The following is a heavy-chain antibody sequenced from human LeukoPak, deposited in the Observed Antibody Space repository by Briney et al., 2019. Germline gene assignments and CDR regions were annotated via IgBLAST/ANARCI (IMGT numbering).Heavy chain of an antibody. D-gene: IGHD3-22*01. CDR1: GFTFSSYE. V-gene: IGHV3-48*03. Sequence: PGGALRLSCAASGFTFSSYEMNWVRQAPGKGLEWVSYISSSGSTIYYADSVKGRFTISRDNAKNSLYLQMNSLRAEDTAVYYCARESGSSGYYHFDYWGQGTLVTV. CDR2: ISSSGSTI. CDR3: ARESGSSGYYHFDY. J-gene: IGHJ4*02.